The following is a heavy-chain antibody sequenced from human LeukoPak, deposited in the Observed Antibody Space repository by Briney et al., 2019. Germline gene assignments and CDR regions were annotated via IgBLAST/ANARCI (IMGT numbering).Heavy chain of an antibody. CDR1: GFTFSSYG. CDR3: AKASKPLFIVGASNRYYFDY. J-gene: IGHJ4*02. CDR2: IRYDGSNK. V-gene: IGHV3-30*02. D-gene: IGHD1-26*01. Sequence: GGSLRLSCAASGFTFSSYGMHWVRQAPGKGLEWVAFIRYDGSNKYYADSVKGRFTISRDNSKNTLYLQMNSLRAEDTAVYYCAKASKPLFIVGASNRYYFDYWGQGTLVTVSS.